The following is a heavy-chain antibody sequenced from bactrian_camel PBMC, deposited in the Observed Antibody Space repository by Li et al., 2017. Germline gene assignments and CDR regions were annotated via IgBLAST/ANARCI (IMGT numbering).Heavy chain of an antibody. Sequence: DVQLVESGGGSVQPGGSLRLSREASGLTFSSYAMSWVRQAPGKGLEWVATNGPSGGLTSYADTVKGRFTISKDVAKNTLYLQMNSLKSDDTAMYFCAADSSSWYHYYRWGRGTQVTVS. CDR2: NGPSGGLT. J-gene: IGHJ4*01. CDR1: GLTFSSYA. D-gene: IGHD6*01. V-gene: IGHV3S31*01. CDR3: AADSSSWYHYYR.